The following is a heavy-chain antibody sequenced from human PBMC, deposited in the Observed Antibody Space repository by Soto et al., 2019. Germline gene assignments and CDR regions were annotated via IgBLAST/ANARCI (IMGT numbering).Heavy chain of an antibody. J-gene: IGHJ6*03. CDR2: ISGSGGST. V-gene: IGHV3-23*01. Sequence: EVQLLESGGGLVQPGGSLRLSCAASGFTFSSYAMSWVRQAPGKGLEWVSAISGSGGSTYYADSVKGRFTIPRDNAKNTLYLQMNSLRAEDKAVYYCAKGTRIRIAAADDLYYYYYMDVWGKGTTVTVSS. D-gene: IGHD6-13*01. CDR3: AKGTRIRIAAADDLYYYYYMDV. CDR1: GFTFSSYA.